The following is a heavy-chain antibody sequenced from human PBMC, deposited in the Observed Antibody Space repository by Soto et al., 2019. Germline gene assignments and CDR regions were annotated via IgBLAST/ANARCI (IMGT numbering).Heavy chain of an antibody. V-gene: IGHV3-23*01. CDR3: ARSLSALFSLGDFNY. D-gene: IGHD2-21*01. CDR2: ISGSGTST. Sequence: VHLLESGGGLIQPGGSLRLSCAASGFTFSRYALNWVRQAPGKGLEWVAEISGSGTSTYYAPSVKGRFIISSDSSKNTFYLRMNSLRAEDTAMYYCARSLSALFSLGDFNYWGQGALVTVSS. CDR1: GFTFSRYA. J-gene: IGHJ4*02.